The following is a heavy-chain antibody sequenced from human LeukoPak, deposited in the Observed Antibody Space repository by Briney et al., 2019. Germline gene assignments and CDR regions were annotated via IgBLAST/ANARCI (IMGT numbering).Heavy chain of an antibody. Sequence: SETLSLTCTVSGGSISSYYWSWIRQPPGEGLEWIGYIYYSGSTNYNPSLKSRVTISVDTSKNQFSLKLSSVTAADTAVYYCAGGYFDWLLSEWGQGTLVTVSS. D-gene: IGHD3-9*01. J-gene: IGHJ4*02. CDR1: GGSISSYY. V-gene: IGHV4-59*08. CDR2: IYYSGST. CDR3: AGGYFDWLLSE.